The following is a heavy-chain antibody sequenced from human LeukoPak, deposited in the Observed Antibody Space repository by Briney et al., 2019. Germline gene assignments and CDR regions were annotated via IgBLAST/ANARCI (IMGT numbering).Heavy chain of an antibody. CDR3: ARGGGSYYLKNDY. CDR1: GFTFSSYS. Sequence: GGSLRLSCAASGFTFSSYSMNRVRQAPGKGLEWVSSISSSSSYIYYADSVKGRFTISRDNAKNSLYLQMNSLRAEDAAVYYCARGGGSYYLKNDYWGQGTLVTVSS. V-gene: IGHV3-21*01. J-gene: IGHJ4*02. D-gene: IGHD1-26*01. CDR2: ISSSSSYI.